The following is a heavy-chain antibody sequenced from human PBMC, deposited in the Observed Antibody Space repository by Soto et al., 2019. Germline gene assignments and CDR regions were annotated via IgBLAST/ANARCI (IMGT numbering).Heavy chain of an antibody. CDR1: GYTFTGYY. J-gene: IGHJ5*02. CDR3: ARDYLGGTTVTTLSNWFDP. CDR2: INPNSGGT. V-gene: IGHV1-2*02. D-gene: IGHD4-17*01. Sequence: ASVKVSCKASGYTFTGYYMHCVRQAPGQGLEWMGWINPNSGGTNYAQKFQGRVTMTRDTSISTAYMELSRLRSDDTAVYYCARDYLGGTTVTTLSNWFDPWGQGTLVTVSS.